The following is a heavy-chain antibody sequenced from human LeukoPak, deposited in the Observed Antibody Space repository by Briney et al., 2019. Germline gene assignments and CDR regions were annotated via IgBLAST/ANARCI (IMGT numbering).Heavy chain of an antibody. CDR2: VSYTGST. V-gene: IGHV4-59*08. CDR1: GGSISSYY. D-gene: IGHD1-1*01. J-gene: IGHJ4*02. Sequence: SETLSLTCTVSGGSISSYYWSWIRQPPGKGLEWIGFVSYTGSTNYSPSLKSRVTISVDTSKNQFSLNLISVTAADTAVYYCARHSAGTTKDYWGQGTLVTVSS. CDR3: ARHSAGTTKDY.